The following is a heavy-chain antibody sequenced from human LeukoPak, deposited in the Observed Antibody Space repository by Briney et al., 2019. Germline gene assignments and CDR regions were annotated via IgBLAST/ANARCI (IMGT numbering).Heavy chain of an antibody. CDR1: GGSISSYY. CDR2: INHSGST. D-gene: IGHD2-2*01. Sequence: SETLSLTCTVSGGSISSYYWSWIRQPPGKGLEWIGEINHSGSTNYNPSLKSRVTISVDTSKNQFSLKLSSVTAADTAVYYCARGGDIVVVPAATGPKGTFDYWGQGTLVTVSS. CDR3: ARGGDIVVVPAATGPKGTFDY. J-gene: IGHJ4*02. V-gene: IGHV4-34*01.